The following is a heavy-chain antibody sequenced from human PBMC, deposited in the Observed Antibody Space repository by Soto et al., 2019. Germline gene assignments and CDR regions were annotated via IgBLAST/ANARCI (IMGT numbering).Heavy chain of an antibody. CDR3: ARASQYYGSGPFDF. Sequence: WTWIRQTPGRGLEWIGHVYYSGHTKYNPSLTSRVTFSVDTSNNQFFLTLTSVTAADTATYFCARASQYYGSGPFDFWGQGTQVTVSS. CDR2: VYYSGHT. V-gene: IGHV4-59*01. J-gene: IGHJ4*02. D-gene: IGHD3-10*01.